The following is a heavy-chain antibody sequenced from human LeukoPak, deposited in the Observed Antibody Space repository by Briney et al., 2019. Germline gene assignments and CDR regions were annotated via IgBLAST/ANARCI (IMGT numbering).Heavy chain of an antibody. J-gene: IGHJ4*02. Sequence: GESLKISFKGSGYSFTSYWIAWVRQMPGKGLEWMGIIYPGDSDTRFSPSFRGQVTISADKSISTAYLQWSSLKASDTAMYYCSRFYGSGSTLDYWGQGTLITVSS. CDR2: IYPGDSDT. CDR1: GYSFTSYW. CDR3: SRFYGSGSTLDY. V-gene: IGHV5-51*01. D-gene: IGHD3-10*01.